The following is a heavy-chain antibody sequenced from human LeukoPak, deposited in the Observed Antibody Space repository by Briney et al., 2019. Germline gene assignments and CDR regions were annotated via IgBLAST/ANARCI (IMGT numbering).Heavy chain of an antibody. Sequence: GESLKISCKGSGYSFTSYWIGWVRQMPGKGLEWMGIVNPDDSDTIYSPSLQGQVTISADESITTAYLQWSSLKASDTAMYYCARLRWPRGGRSSFDYWGQGALVTVSS. V-gene: IGHV5-51*01. CDR2: VNPDDSDT. CDR3: ARLRWPRGGRSSFDY. CDR1: GYSFTSYW. J-gene: IGHJ4*02. D-gene: IGHD3-10*01.